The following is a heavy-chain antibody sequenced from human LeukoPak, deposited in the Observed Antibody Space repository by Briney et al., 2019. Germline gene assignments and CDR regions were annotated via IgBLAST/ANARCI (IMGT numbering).Heavy chain of an antibody. CDR1: GFDFQNHV. J-gene: IGHJ4*02. CDR3: VREGYYESGSSPTSYFDF. D-gene: IGHD3-10*01. Sequence: PGGSLRLSCAASGFDFQNHVIHWVRQVPGKGLEWVAVISHHVNVKFYADSVKGRLTISRDNSAKTVYLQMNSLRPDDAAVYYCVREGYYESGSSPTSYFDFWGQGTVVTVSS. V-gene: IGHV3-30-3*01. CDR2: ISHHVNVK.